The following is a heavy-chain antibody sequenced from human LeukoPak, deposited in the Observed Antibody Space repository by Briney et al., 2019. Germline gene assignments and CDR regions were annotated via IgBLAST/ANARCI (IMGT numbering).Heavy chain of an antibody. CDR1: GFTFSSYA. CDR2: ISYDGSNK. Sequence: GRSLRLSCAASGFTFSSYAMHWIRQAPGKGLDWVAVISYDGSNKYYADSVKGRFTISRDNSKNTLYLQMNSLRAEDTAVYYCAIDCSSTSCYNWGQGTLVTVSS. D-gene: IGHD2-2*01. J-gene: IGHJ4*02. CDR3: AIDCSSTSCYN. V-gene: IGHV3-30-3*01.